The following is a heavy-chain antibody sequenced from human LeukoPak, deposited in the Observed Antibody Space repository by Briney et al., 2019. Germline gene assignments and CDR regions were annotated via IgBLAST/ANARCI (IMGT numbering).Heavy chain of an antibody. V-gene: IGHV3-74*03. D-gene: IGHD3-9*01. CDR1: GFTFSTYW. CDR2: IRPEGTTT. Sequence: GGSLRLSCAASGFTFSTYWMHWVRQAPGKGLVWVARIRPEGTTTAYADSVKGRFTISRDNARNTLFLQMNSLSAEDTAVYYCARDLDWILFDYWGQGTLVTVSS. CDR3: ARDLDWILFDY. J-gene: IGHJ4*02.